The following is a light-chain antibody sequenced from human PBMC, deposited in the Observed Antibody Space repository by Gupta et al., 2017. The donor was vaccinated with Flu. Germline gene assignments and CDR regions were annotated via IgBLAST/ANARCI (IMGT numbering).Light chain of an antibody. CDR3: MQAHQTPYT. CDR1: QSLRQSEGYHY. V-gene: IGKV2-28*01. J-gene: IGKJ2*01. CDR2: LGS. Sequence: DIVMNQSPLSLSVTPGATASISCTSSQSLRQSEGYHYLAWYLQKPGQSPHLLIYLGSSRASGVPDRISGSGSGTDFTLKLSIVESEDVGIYYCMQAHQTPYTFGQGTRLDIK.